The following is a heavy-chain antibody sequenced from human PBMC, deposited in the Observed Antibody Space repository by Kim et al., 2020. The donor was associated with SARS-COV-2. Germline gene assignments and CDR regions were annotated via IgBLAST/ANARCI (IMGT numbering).Heavy chain of an antibody. V-gene: IGHV3-7*01. J-gene: IGHJ4*02. Sequence: DSVKGRFTISRDNAKNSLYLQMNSLRAEDTAVYYCARVGGYDILTGAFDYWGQGTLVTVSS. D-gene: IGHD3-9*01. CDR3: ARVGGYDILTGAFDY.